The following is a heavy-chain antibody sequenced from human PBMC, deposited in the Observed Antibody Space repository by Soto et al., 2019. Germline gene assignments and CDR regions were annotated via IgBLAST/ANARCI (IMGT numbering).Heavy chain of an antibody. V-gene: IGHV4-61*08. D-gene: IGHD1-26*01. J-gene: IGHJ4*02. Sequence: KPSETLSLTCTVAGASVSSGGFSWSWIRQPPGKGLEWIGSISYSGSTTYYPSLRSRVTISVDTSKNQFSLWLNSVTAADTAIYFCARVTFLIVGSVFSTPFHFSGPGTLLTVSS. CDR2: ISYSGST. CDR3: ARVTFLIVGSVFSTPFHF. CDR1: GASVSSGGFS.